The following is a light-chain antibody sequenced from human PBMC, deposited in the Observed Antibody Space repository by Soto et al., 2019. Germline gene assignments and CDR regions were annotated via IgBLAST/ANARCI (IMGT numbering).Light chain of an antibody. CDR1: QRVSSY. CDR2: DAS. J-gene: IGKJ4*01. Sequence: EILLTQSPATLSLSPGERATLSCRASQRVSSYLVWYQQKPGQAPRLLIYDASRRATGIPARFSGSGSGTDFTLTISSLEPEDFAVYYCQQRSNWPLTFGGGTKVDIK. CDR3: QQRSNWPLT. V-gene: IGKV3-11*01.